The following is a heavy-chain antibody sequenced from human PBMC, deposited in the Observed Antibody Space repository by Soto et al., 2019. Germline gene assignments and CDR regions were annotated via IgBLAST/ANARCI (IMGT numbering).Heavy chain of an antibody. D-gene: IGHD1-20*01. CDR1: GFTFDDYA. J-gene: IGHJ4*02. Sequence: EVQLVESGGGLVQPGRSLRLSCAASGFTFDDYAMHWVRQAPGKGLEWVSGISWNSGSIGYADSVKGRFTISRDNAKNSLYLQMNSLRAEDTAWYYCAKDMLSLAAHGAFDYWGQGTLVTVSS. V-gene: IGHV3-9*01. CDR3: AKDMLSLAAHGAFDY. CDR2: ISWNSGSI.